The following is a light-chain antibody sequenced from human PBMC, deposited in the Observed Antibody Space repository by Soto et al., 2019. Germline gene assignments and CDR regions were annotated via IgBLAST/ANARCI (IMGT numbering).Light chain of an antibody. J-gene: IGLJ1*01. Sequence: QSVLTQPASVSGSPGQSITISCTGTSSDVGGYNYVSWYQHHPGKAPKLIIYVVTNRPSGVSNPFSGSKSGNTASLTISGLQPEDEADYYCSSYTTSNTRQIVFGTGTKVTVL. CDR3: SSYTTSNTRQIV. CDR2: VVT. V-gene: IGLV2-14*03. CDR1: SSDVGGYNY.